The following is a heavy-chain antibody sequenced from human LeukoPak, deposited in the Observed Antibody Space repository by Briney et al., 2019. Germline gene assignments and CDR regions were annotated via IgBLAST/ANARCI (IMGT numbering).Heavy chain of an antibody. Sequence: ASVKVSCKASGYTFTSYAMNWVRQAPGQGLEWMGWINTNIGNPTYAQGFTGRFVFSLDTSVSTAYLQISSLKAEDTAVYYCARLLSPTVTTDDAFDIWGQGTMVTVSS. D-gene: IGHD4-17*01. V-gene: IGHV7-4-1*02. CDR3: ARLLSPTVTTDDAFDI. J-gene: IGHJ3*02. CDR2: INTNIGNP. CDR1: GYTFTSYA.